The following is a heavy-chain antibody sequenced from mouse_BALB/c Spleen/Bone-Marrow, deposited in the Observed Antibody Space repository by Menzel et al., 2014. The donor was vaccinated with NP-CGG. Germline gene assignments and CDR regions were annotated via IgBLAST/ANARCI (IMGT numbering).Heavy chain of an antibody. V-gene: IGHV3-1*02. CDR1: GYSITGGYS. CDR3: ARDYYGWFAY. CDR2: IHYSGST. D-gene: IGHD1-1*01. Sequence: EVQVVESGPDLVKPPQSLSLTCTVTGYSITGGYSWHWIRQFPGNKLEWMGYIHYSGSTNYNPSLKSRISITRDTSKNQFFLQLNSVTTEDTATYYCARDYYGWFAYWGQGTLVTVSA. J-gene: IGHJ3*01.